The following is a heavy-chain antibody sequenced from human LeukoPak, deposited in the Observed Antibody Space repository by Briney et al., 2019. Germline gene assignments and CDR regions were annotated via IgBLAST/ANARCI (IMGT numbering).Heavy chain of an antibody. Sequence: GGSLRLSCAASGFTFSSYAMTWVRQAPGKGLEWVSSISDSGGRTYHADSVRGRFTISRDNSKNTLFVQMNSLRAEDTAIYYCARSGYNRFDYWGQGTLVTVSS. CDR1: GFTFSSYA. D-gene: IGHD5-24*01. CDR3: ARSGYNRFDY. J-gene: IGHJ4*02. V-gene: IGHV3-23*01. CDR2: ISDSGGRT.